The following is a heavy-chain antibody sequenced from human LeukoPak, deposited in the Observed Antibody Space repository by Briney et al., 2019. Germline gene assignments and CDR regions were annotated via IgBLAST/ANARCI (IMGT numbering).Heavy chain of an antibody. J-gene: IGHJ3*02. CDR1: GYTFTCYD. Sequence: SVKVSCKASGYTFTCYDINWVRQAPGQGLEWMGGIIPIFGTANYAQKFQGRVTITADESTSTAYMELSSLRSEDTAVYYCARVGRDYYDSSGYSFYDAFDIWGQGTMVTVSS. D-gene: IGHD3-22*01. V-gene: IGHV1-69*13. CDR2: IIPIFGTA. CDR3: ARVGRDYYDSSGYSFYDAFDI.